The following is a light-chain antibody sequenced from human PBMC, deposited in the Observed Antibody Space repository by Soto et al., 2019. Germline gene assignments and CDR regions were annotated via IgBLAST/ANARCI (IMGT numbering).Light chain of an antibody. V-gene: IGKV1-9*01. J-gene: IGKJ1*01. CDR2: SAS. CDR3: QQLHTYPWT. CDR1: QGINSF. Sequence: DIQLTQSPSFLSASVGDRVTITCRASQGINSFLAWYQQSPGKAPKLLIYSASTLYSGVPSRFSGSGSGTEFTLTISSLPPEDFATYYCQQLHTYPWTFGQGTKVEIK.